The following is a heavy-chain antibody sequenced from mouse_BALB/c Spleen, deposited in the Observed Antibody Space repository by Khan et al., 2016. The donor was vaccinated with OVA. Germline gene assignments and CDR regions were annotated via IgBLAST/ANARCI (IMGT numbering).Heavy chain of an antibody. CDR3: SRWPRGY. CDR2: IDPANGNT. CDR1: GFNIKDTY. J-gene: IGHJ2*01. Sequence: VQLKESGAELVKPGASVKLSCTAAGFNIKDTYMHWVKQRPEQGLEWIGRIDPANGNTEFDPKFQGKATITADTSSKTAYLQLSSLKSAVTAVYYCSRWPRGYWGQGTTLTVSS. V-gene: IGHV14-3*02.